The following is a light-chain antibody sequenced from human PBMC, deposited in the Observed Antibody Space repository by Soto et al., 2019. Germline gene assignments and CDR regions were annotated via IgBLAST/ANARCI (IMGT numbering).Light chain of an antibody. CDR1: SSNIGIEF. CDR3: GAWDNSLSAIV. Sequence: QSVLTQPPSVSAAPGQKVTISCSGSSSNIGIEFVSWYQHFPGTAPKLLIYDNIKRPSGIPDRFSGSKSGTSATLGITGLQTGDEADYYCGAWDNSLSAIVFGGGTKVTAL. J-gene: IGLJ2*01. CDR2: DNI. V-gene: IGLV1-51*01.